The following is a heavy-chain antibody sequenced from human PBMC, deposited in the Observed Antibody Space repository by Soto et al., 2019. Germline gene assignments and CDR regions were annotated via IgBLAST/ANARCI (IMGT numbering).Heavy chain of an antibody. Sequence: QVQLVQSGAEVKKPGASVKVSCKVSGYTLTELSMHWVRQAPGKGLEWMGGFDPEDGETIYAQKFQGRVTMTSDTATDAAYLELSSLRSEDTAVYYCATGCPADSSGYLYGHAFDIWGQGTMVTVSS. CDR2: FDPEDGET. CDR1: GYTLTELS. J-gene: IGHJ3*02. CDR3: ATGCPADSSGYLYGHAFDI. V-gene: IGHV1-24*01. D-gene: IGHD3-22*01.